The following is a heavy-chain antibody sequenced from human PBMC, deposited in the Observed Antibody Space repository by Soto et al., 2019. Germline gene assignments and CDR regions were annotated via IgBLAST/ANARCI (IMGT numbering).Heavy chain of an antibody. D-gene: IGHD5-18*01. J-gene: IGHJ4*02. Sequence: SETLSLTCAVSGGSISSGGYSWSWIRQPPGKGLEWIWYIYHSGSTYYNPSLKSRVTISVDRSKNQFSLKLSSVTAADTAVYYCATSVDTAMAPIDYWGQGTLVTVSS. CDR3: ATSVDTAMAPIDY. CDR2: IYHSGST. CDR1: GGSISSGGYS. V-gene: IGHV4-30-2*01.